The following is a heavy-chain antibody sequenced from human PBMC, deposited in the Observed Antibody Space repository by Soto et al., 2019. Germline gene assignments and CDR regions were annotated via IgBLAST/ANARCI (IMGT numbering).Heavy chain of an antibody. CDR1: GFAFSSYA. CDR2: ISAVSGTT. V-gene: IGHV3-23*01. CDR3: ETDHGPCSGGGCSSIGAHKYGMDV. Sequence: PGGSLRLSCAASGFAFSSYALPWVRQAPGKGLEGVSAISAVSGTTYYADCVSGRFTISRDNSRNTVYLQLNSRKAEDTAPYYCETDHGPCSGGGCSSIGAHKYGMDVWGQGTTVTVSS. J-gene: IGHJ6*02. D-gene: IGHD2-15*01.